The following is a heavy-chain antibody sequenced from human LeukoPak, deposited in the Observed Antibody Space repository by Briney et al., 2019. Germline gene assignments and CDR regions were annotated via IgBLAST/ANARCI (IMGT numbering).Heavy chain of an antibody. V-gene: IGHV4-39*01. Sequence: SETLSLTCTVSGGSISSNSYYWGWIRQPPGKGLEWIGSIYYSGSTYYNPSLKSRVTISVDTSKNQFSLKLSSVTAADTAVYYCASILEDYVWGSYRYGGFDPWGQGTLVTVSS. CDR3: ASILEDYVWGSYRYGGFDP. CDR2: IYYSGST. J-gene: IGHJ5*02. D-gene: IGHD3-16*02. CDR1: GGSISSNSYY.